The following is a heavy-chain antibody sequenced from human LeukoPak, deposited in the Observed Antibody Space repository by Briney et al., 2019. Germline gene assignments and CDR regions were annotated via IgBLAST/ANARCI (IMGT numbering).Heavy chain of an antibody. D-gene: IGHD3-3*01. CDR1: GGSFSGYY. Sequence: SETLSLTCAVYGGSFSGYYWSWIRQPPGKGLEWIGEINHSGSTNYNPSLKSRVTISVDTSKNQFSLRLSSVTAADTAVYYCARGGVGITIFGVVIRNWFDPWGQGTLVTVSS. V-gene: IGHV4-34*01. CDR2: INHSGST. CDR3: ARGGVGITIFGVVIRNWFDP. J-gene: IGHJ5*02.